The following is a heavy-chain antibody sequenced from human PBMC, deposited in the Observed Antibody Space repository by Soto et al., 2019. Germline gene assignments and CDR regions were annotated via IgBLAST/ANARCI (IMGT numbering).Heavy chain of an antibody. V-gene: IGHV4-59*01. CDR2: IYYSGST. Sequence: SETLSLTCTVPGDSISRYYCSWVRQPPGKGLERIGHIYYSGSTNYNPSLKSRVTISVDTSKNQFSLKLRSATAADTAVYYCARVPSYRGGDCYSSWGYYYYYMDVWGKGTTVT. J-gene: IGHJ6*03. CDR3: ARVPSYRGGDCYSSWGYYYYYMDV. D-gene: IGHD2-21*01. CDR1: GDSISRYY.